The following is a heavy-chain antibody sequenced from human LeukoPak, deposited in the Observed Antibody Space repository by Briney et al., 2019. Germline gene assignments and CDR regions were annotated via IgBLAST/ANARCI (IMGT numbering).Heavy chain of an antibody. V-gene: IGHV4-39*07. CDR2: IYYSGST. Sequence: PSQTLSLTCTVSGGSISSSSYYWGWIRQPPGKGLEWIGSIYYSGSTYYNPSLKSRVTISGDTSKNQFSLKLSSVTAADTAVYYCARSGGYNFDYWGQGTLVTVSS. CDR1: GGSISSSSYY. D-gene: IGHD1-26*01. CDR3: ARSGGYNFDY. J-gene: IGHJ4*02.